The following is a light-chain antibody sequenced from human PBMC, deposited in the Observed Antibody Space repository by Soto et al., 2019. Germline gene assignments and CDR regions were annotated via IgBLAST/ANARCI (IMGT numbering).Light chain of an antibody. J-gene: IGKJ1*01. CDR2: GAS. Sequence: EIVMTQSPATLSVSPGERATLSCRASQSVSSNLAWYQQKPGQAPRLLIYGASTRATGIPARFSGSGSGTDFTLTISSLQSEYFAFYYCQQYNNSPQAFGQGTKVEIK. CDR1: QSVSSN. V-gene: IGKV3-15*01. CDR3: QQYNNSPQA.